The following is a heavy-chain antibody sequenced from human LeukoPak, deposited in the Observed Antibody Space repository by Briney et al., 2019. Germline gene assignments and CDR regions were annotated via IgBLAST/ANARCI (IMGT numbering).Heavy chain of an antibody. CDR3: AKVAKIVGATVPTY. V-gene: IGHV3-30-3*01. J-gene: IGHJ4*02. CDR1: GFTFSSYA. D-gene: IGHD1-26*01. Sequence: GGSLRLSCAASGFTFSSYAMHWVRQAPGKGLEWVAVISYDGSNKYYADSVKGRFTISRDNSKNTLYLQMNSLRAEDTAVYYCAKVAKIVGATVPTYWGQGTLVTVSS. CDR2: ISYDGSNK.